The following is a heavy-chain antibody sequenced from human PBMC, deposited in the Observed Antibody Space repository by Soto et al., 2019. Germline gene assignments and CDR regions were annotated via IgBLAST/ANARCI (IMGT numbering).Heavy chain of an antibody. CDR2: IYYSGST. J-gene: IGHJ4*02. D-gene: IGHD3-16*01. Sequence: PSDTLSLTCTVSGGSISSDDWSWIRQPPGKGLEWIAYIYYSGSTNYNPSLKSRVAISGDTSKNQFSLKLSSVTAADTAVYYCARTLIGGFDYWGQGTLVTVSS. CDR1: GGSISSDD. V-gene: IGHV4-59*01. CDR3: ARTLIGGFDY.